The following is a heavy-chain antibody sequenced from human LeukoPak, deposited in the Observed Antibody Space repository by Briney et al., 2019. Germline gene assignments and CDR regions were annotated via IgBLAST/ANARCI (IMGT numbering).Heavy chain of an antibody. CDR2: IKSKTDGGTT. D-gene: IGHD3-3*01. V-gene: IGHV3-15*07. CDR3: TTDPHPDFGVVIRYYGMDV. J-gene: IGHJ6*02. Sequence: GGSLRLSCAASGFTFSNAWMNWVRQAPGKGLEWVGRIKSKTDGGTTDYAAPVKGRFTISRDDSKNTLYLQTNSLKTEDTAVYYCTTDPHPDFGVVIRYYGMDVWGQGTTVTVSS. CDR1: GFTFSNAW.